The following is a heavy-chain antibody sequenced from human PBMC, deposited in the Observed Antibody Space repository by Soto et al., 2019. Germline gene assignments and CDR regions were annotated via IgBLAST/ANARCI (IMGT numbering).Heavy chain of an antibody. Sequence: GGSLRLSCAASGFPFFGYAMSWVRQAPGQGLEWVSYISSSSSTIYYADSVKGRFTISRDNAKNSLYLQMNSLRAEDTAVYYCARANYYGSPGDFDYWGQGTLVTVSS. CDR2: ISSSSSTI. V-gene: IGHV3-48*01. J-gene: IGHJ4*02. CDR1: GFPFFGYA. D-gene: IGHD3-10*01. CDR3: ARANYYGSPGDFDY.